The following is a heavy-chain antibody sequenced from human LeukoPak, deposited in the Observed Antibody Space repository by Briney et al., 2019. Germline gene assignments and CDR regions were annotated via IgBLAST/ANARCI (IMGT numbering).Heavy chain of an antibody. D-gene: IGHD2-8*01. Sequence: GGSLRLSCAASGFTFSSYSMNWVRQAPGKRLEWVSSISSSSDYIYYADSVKGRFTISRDNAKNSLYLQMNSLRAEDTAVYYCARDGGYCTNGVCYLDYWGQGTLVTVSS. CDR3: ARDGGYCTNGVCYLDY. V-gene: IGHV3-21*01. CDR2: ISSSSDYI. CDR1: GFTFSSYS. J-gene: IGHJ4*02.